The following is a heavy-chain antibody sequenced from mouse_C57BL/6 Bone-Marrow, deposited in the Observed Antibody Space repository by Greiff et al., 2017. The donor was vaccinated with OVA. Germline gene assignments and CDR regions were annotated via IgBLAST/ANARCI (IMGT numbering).Heavy chain of an antibody. CDR3: ARHFAY. J-gene: IGHJ3*01. CDR1: GFTFSSYG. V-gene: IGHV5-6*01. Sequence: DVQLVESGGDLVKPGGSLKLSCEASGFTFSSYGMSWVRQTPDQRLEWVATISSGGSYTYYPDSVKGRFTISRDNAKNTLYLQMSSLKSEDTAMYYCARHFAYWGQGTLVTVSA. CDR2: ISSGGSYT.